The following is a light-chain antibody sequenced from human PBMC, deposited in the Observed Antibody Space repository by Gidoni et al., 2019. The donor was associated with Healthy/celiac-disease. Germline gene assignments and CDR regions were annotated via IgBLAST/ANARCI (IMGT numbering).Light chain of an antibody. J-gene: IGKJ4*01. Sequence: IQFTQSPSSLSASVGDRVTITCRASQGISSSLAWYQQKPGKDPKILIYDSSSLESGVPSRFSGSGYGTDFTLTISSLQPEDFATYYCKQFNSYPITFGGGTKVEIK. V-gene: IGKV1-13*02. CDR2: DSS. CDR3: KQFNSYPIT. CDR1: QGISSS.